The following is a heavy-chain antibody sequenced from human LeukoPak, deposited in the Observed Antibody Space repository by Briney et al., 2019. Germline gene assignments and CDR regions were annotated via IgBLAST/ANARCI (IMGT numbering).Heavy chain of an antibody. CDR3: ARRTYYYSSGSYPFDH. Sequence: PGESLKISWKGSGYSFTNSWISWVRQMPGKGLEWMGRIDPSDSYTNYSPSFQGHVTISADKSISTAYLQWSSLKASDTAMYYCARRTYYYSSGSYPFDHLGQGTRVTVSA. J-gene: IGHJ4*02. D-gene: IGHD3-10*01. CDR2: IDPSDSYT. CDR1: GYSFTNSW. V-gene: IGHV5-10-1*01.